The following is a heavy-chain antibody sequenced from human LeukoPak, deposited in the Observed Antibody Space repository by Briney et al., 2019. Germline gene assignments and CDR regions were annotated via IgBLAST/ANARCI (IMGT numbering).Heavy chain of an antibody. V-gene: IGHV3-23*01. Sequence: GGSLRLSCAASGFTFSKYAMSWVRQAPGKGLEWVSDISGSGGSTYHPDFVKGRFSISRDNSKNTLYLQMNSLRAEDTAVYYCSLSGDNDAFDIWGQGTKVTVSS. CDR3: SLSGDNDAFDI. D-gene: IGHD3-10*01. CDR1: GFTFSKYA. J-gene: IGHJ3*02. CDR2: ISGSGGST.